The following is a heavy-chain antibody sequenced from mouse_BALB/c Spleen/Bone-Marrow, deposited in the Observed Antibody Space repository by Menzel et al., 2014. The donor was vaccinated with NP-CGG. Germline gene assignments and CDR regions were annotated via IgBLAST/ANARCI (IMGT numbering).Heavy chain of an antibody. CDR2: INPDSNTI. V-gene: IGHV4-1*02. Sequence: EVMLVESGGGLVQPGGSLKLSYAASGFGFSRYWMSWVRQVPGKGLEWIGEINPDSNTINYTPSLKDKFIISRDNAKNTLYLQMSKVRSEDTALYYCARLNYYGNLFVWGAGTTVTVSS. CDR1: GFGFSRYW. CDR3: ARLNYYGNLFV. D-gene: IGHD1-1*01. J-gene: IGHJ1*01.